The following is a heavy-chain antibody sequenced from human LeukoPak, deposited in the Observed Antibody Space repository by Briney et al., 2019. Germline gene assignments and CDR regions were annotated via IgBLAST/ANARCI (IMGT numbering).Heavy chain of an antibody. CDR2: IIPIFGTA. CDR3: ANLRSSGYSYAFDI. Sequence: SVKVSCKASGGTFSSYAISWVRQAPGQGLEWMGGIIPIFGTANYAQKFQGRVTITADESTSTAYMELSSLRSEDTAVYYCANLRSSGYSYAFDIWGQGTMVTASS. D-gene: IGHD3-22*01. CDR1: GGTFSSYA. J-gene: IGHJ3*02. V-gene: IGHV1-69*01.